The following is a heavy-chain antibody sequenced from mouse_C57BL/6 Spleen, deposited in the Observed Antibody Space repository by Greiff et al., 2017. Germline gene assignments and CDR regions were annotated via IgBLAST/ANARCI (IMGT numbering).Heavy chain of an antibody. V-gene: IGHV1-80*01. J-gene: IGHJ1*03. CDR3: ARLSGYLWYFDV. D-gene: IGHD2-2*01. CDR1: GYAFSSYW. Sequence: VKLQESGAELVKPGASVKISCKASGYAFSSYWMNWVKQRPGKGLEWIGQIYPGDGDTNYNGKFKGKATLTADKSSSTAYMQLSSLTSEDSAVYFCARLSGYLWYFDVWGTGTTVTVSS. CDR2: IYPGDGDT.